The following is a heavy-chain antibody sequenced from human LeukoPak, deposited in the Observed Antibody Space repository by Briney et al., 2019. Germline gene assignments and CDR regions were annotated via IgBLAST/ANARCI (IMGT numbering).Heavy chain of an antibody. J-gene: IGHJ4*02. CDR3: ARDTRIAVAGDPGY. V-gene: IGHV1-18*01. D-gene: IGHD6-19*01. CDR1: GYTFTSYG. Sequence: ASVKVSCKASGYTFTSYGISWVRQAPGQGLEWMGWISAYNGNTNYAQKLQGRVTMTTDTSTSTAYMELRSLRSDDTAVYYCARDTRIAVAGDPGYWGQGTLVTVSS. CDR2: ISAYNGNT.